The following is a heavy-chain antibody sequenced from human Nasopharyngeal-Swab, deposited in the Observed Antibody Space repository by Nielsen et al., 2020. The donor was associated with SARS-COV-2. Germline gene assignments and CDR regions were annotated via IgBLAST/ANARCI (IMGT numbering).Heavy chain of an antibody. CDR3: ASIRGYFDY. J-gene: IGHJ4*02. Sequence: GESLKISCAASGFTFSSYAMHWVRQAPGKGLEWVAVISYDGSNKYYADSVKGRFTISRDNSKNTLYLQMNSLRAEDTAVYYCASIRGYFDYWGQGTLVTVSS. CDR1: GFTFSSYA. CDR2: ISYDGSNK. V-gene: IGHV3-30*04. D-gene: IGHD3-22*01.